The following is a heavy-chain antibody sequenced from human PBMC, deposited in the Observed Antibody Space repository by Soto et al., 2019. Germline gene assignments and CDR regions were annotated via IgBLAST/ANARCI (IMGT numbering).Heavy chain of an antibody. CDR1: GFTFSSYS. Sequence: EVQLVESGGGLVKPGGSLRLSCAASGFTFSSYSMNWVRQAPGKGLEWVSSISSSSSYIYYADSVKGRFTISRDNAKNSLKLQMNSLRAEVTAVYYCARLTSYYSSGYYCYWGQGTLVTVSS. D-gene: IGHD3-22*01. CDR3: ARLTSYYSSGYYCY. CDR2: ISSSSSYI. J-gene: IGHJ4*02. V-gene: IGHV3-21*01.